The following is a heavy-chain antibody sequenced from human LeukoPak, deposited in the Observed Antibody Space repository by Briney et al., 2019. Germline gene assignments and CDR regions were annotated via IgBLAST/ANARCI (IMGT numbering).Heavy chain of an antibody. CDR1: GFTFSSYA. CDR2: ISGSGGST. J-gene: IGHJ3*02. D-gene: IGHD4-17*01. V-gene: IGHV3-23*01. Sequence: GGSLRLSCEASGFTFSSYAMSWVRQAPGKGLEWVSAISGSGGSTYYADSVKGRFTISRDNSKNTLYLQMNSLRAEDTAVYYCEKMTTVTRYALDIWGQGTMVTVSS. CDR3: EKMTTVTRYALDI.